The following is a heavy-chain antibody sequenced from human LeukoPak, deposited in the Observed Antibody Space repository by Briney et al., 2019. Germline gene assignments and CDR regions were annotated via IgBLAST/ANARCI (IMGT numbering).Heavy chain of an antibody. CDR1: GYTFTGYY. CDR2: ITPIFGEA. CDR3: ARNSRVASTSGLNY. J-gene: IGHJ4*02. D-gene: IGHD5-12*01. Sequence: GASVKVSCKASGYTFTGYYMHWVRQAPGQGLEWMGEITPIFGEAQDAEKFQGRVTITADEPTSTVYMELTSLRLDDTAMYYCARNSRVASTSGLNYWGQGTLVTVSS. V-gene: IGHV1-2*02.